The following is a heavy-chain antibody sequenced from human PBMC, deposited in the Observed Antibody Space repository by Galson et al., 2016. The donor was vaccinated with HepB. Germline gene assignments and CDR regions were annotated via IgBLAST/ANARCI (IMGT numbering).Heavy chain of an antibody. CDR2: INPNSGGT. J-gene: IGHJ5*02. CDR3: SRDRLGGYDYH. D-gene: IGHD5-12*01. CDR1: GYTFTGYY. Sequence: SVKVSCKASGYTFTGYYMHWVRQAPGQGLEWMGWINPNSGGTNYAQKFQGRVTMTRDTSISTAYMELSSLRSNDTAVYYCSRDRLGGYDYHWGQGTLVTISS. V-gene: IGHV1-2*02.